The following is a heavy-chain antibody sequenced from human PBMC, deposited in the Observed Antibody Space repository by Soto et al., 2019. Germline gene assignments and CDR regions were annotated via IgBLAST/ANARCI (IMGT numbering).Heavy chain of an antibody. V-gene: IGHV1-8*01. CDR2: MNPNSGYT. CDR1: GYVFPDFD. D-gene: IGHD1-26*01. Sequence: QVQLVQSGPEVKKAGASMKVSCRSSGYVFPDFDINWVRQAPGQGLEWMGWMNPNSGYTRYSSKFEGRVSMNRDTAITTAYLEVTGLRPDDTAMYFCARALPGVGPLDLWAQGTPVTVSS. CDR3: ARALPGVGPLDL. J-gene: IGHJ5*02.